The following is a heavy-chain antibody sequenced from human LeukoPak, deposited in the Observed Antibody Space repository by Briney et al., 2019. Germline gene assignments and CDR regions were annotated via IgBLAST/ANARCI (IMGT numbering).Heavy chain of an antibody. Sequence: SETLSLTCTVSGGSISRSSYFWSWIRQPPGRGLEWIGSIYDSGSTHYSPSLQSRVTLSVDTSKHQFSLKLTSVTAADTAVYYCARHAIFGVIITRSNWFDSWGQGTLVTVSS. D-gene: IGHD3-3*01. CDR1: GGSISRSSYF. CDR2: IYDSGST. V-gene: IGHV4-39*01. J-gene: IGHJ5*01. CDR3: ARHAIFGVIITRSNWFDS.